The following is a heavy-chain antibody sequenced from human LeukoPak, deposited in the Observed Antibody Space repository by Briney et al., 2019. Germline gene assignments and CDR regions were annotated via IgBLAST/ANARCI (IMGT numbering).Heavy chain of an antibody. CDR2: IYYSGST. V-gene: IGHV4-30-4*01. Sequence: SETLSLTCTVSGGSISSGDYYWSWIRQPPGKGLEWIGYIYYSGSTYYNPSLKSRVTISVDTSKNQFSLKLSSVTASDTAVYYCAREPLSNWGGGNYFDYWGQGTLVTVSS. CDR3: AREPLSNWGGGNYFDY. CDR1: GGSISSGDYY. J-gene: IGHJ4*02. D-gene: IGHD7-27*01.